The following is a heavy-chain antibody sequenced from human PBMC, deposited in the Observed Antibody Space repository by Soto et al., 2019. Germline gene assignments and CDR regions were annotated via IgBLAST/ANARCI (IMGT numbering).Heavy chain of an antibody. D-gene: IGHD3-10*01. CDR2: IYSGGNT. CDR1: GFTVINNY. CDR3: KRDSSYYGAGRGVLDY. V-gene: IGHV3-66*01. J-gene: IGHJ4*02. Sequence: GGSLRLSCAFSGFTVINNYMSLVRQAPGKGLEWVSVIYSGGNTDYAESVRGRFTVSRDTSKNTLYLQMNSLRAEDTAIYYCKRDSSYYGAGRGVLDYWGQGTPVTVSS.